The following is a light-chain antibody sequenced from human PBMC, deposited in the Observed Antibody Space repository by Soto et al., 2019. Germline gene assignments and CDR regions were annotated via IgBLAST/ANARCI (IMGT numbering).Light chain of an antibody. CDR2: WAS. V-gene: IGKV4-1*01. Sequence: DIVMTQSPDSLAVSLGESATISCKSSRSVLYSSNNKNYLVWYQQKLGQPPKRLIYWASTRDSGVPDRFSGSGSGTDFTLTISSLQAEDVAVYYCQQYYDTPLTFGQGTKVEI. CDR1: RSVLYSSNNKNY. J-gene: IGKJ1*01. CDR3: QQYYDTPLT.